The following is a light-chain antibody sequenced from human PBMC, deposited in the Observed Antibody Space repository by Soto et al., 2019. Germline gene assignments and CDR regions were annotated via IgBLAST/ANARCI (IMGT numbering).Light chain of an antibody. J-gene: IGKJ1*01. CDR2: DSS. Sequence: DIQMTQSPSTLSASVGDRVTITCRASQSISSWLAWYQQKPGKAPKLLIYDSSSLESGLPSRFSGSGSGTAFTLPSSSLQPDDFATYCCQRYNSYPWTFGQGTKVEIK. V-gene: IGKV1-5*01. CDR1: QSISSW. CDR3: QRYNSYPWT.